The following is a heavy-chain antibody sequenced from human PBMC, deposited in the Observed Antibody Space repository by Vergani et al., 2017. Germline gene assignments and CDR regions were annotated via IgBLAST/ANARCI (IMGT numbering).Heavy chain of an antibody. J-gene: IGHJ5*02. Sequence: QVQLQESGPGLVKPSQTLSLTCTVSGGSISSGDYYWSWIRQPPGKGLEWIGYIYYSWSTYYNPSLKSRVTISVDTSKNQFSLKLSSVTAADTAVYYCAREKRFGELSNWFDPWGQGTLVTVSS. V-gene: IGHV4-30-4*08. CDR3: AREKRFGELSNWFDP. CDR2: IYYSWST. CDR1: GGSISSGDYY. D-gene: IGHD3-10*01.